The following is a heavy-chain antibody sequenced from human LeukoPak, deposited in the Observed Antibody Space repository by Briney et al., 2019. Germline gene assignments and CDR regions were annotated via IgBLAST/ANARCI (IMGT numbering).Heavy chain of an antibody. Sequence: SETLSLTCTVSGGSISSYYRSWIRQPPGKGLEWVGHIYYLGSTNYNPSLKSRVTISIDTSKNYFSLKLNSVIAADTAVYYCARDRPGSYWYFDLWGRGTLVTVSS. V-gene: IGHV4-59*01. J-gene: IGHJ2*01. D-gene: IGHD3-10*01. CDR2: IYYLGST. CDR1: GGSISSYY. CDR3: ARDRPGSYWYFDL.